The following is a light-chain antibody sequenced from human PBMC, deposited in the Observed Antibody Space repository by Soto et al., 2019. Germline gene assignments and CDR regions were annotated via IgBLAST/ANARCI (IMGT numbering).Light chain of an antibody. CDR2: EVS. CDR1: QSLLHITGETF. V-gene: IGKV2D-29*02. J-gene: IGKJ5*01. CDR3: MQSTQLPPT. Sequence: VVVTQPPISLSVAPGQPASISCKSSQSLLHITGETFLFWYLQKPGQSPQLLIYEVSTRVSGVPDRFSGSGSGTDFTLEISRVETDDVGIYYCMQSTQLPPTFGQGTRLEIK.